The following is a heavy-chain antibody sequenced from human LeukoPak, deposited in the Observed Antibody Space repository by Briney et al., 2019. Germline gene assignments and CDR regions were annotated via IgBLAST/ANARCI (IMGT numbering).Heavy chain of an antibody. V-gene: IGHV3-23*01. J-gene: IGHJ4*02. CDR1: GFTFSSYA. D-gene: IGHD3-10*01. Sequence: SGGSLRLSCAASGFTFSSYAMSWVRQAPGKGLEWVSAISGSGGSTYYADSVKGRFTISRDNSKNTLYLQMNSLRAEDTAVYYCAKDSPHSGSYYEDYWGQGTLVTVSS. CDR3: AKDSPHSGSYYEDY. CDR2: ISGSGGST.